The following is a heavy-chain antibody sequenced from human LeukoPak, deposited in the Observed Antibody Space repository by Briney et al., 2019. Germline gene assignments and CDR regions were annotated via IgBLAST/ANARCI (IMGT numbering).Heavy chain of an antibody. CDR3: VKHARGFSFGTYYFDY. D-gene: IGHD5-18*01. CDR1: GFTFTIYA. V-gene: IGHV3-64D*06. J-gene: IGHJ4*02. Sequence: PGGSLRLSCSASGFTFTIYALHWVRQAPGKGLEFVSAISSNGCNTYYADSVKGRFTISRDNSKNTLYLQMSSLKPEDTAVYYCVKHARGFSFGTYYFDYWGQGTLVTVSS. CDR2: ISSNGCNT.